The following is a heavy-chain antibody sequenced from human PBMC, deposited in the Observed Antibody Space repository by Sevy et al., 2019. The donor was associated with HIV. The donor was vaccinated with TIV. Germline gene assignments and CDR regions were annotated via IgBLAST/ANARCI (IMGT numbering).Heavy chain of an antibody. D-gene: IGHD3-10*01. CDR1: GFTFTNYA. CDR3: AKLPSTVMFREKGY. V-gene: IGHV3-23*01. Sequence: GGSLRLSCAASGFTFTNYAMNWVRQAPGKGLEWVSGISDSGETTHYAESVKGRFTISRDNSKNTVSLQMSSLRAEETAIYYCAKLPSTVMFREKGYWCQGTRVTVSS. CDR2: ISDSGETT. J-gene: IGHJ4*02.